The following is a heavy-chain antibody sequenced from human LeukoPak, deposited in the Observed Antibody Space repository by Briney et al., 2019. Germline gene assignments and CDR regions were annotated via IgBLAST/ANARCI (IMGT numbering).Heavy chain of an antibody. CDR1: GFTFSSYS. CDR2: ISSSSSYI. Sequence: GGSLRLSCAASGFTFSSYSMNWVRQAPGKGLEWVSSISSSSSYIYYADSVKGRFTISRDNAKNSLYLQMNSLRAEDTAVYYCARDGLVRYYFDYWGQGTLVTISS. CDR3: ARDGLVRYYFDY. D-gene: IGHD3-10*01. V-gene: IGHV3-21*01. J-gene: IGHJ4*02.